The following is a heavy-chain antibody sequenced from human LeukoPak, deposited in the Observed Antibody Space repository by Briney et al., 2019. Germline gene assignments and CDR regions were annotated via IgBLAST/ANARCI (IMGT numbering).Heavy chain of an antibody. CDR2: IYHSGST. CDR3: ARGSYYYDSSGPSRKEYYFDY. D-gene: IGHD3-22*01. CDR1: GGSISSGGYS. J-gene: IGHJ4*02. Sequence: SETLSLTCAVSGGSISSGGYSWSWIRQPPGKGLEWIGYIYHSGSTYYNPSLKSRVTISVDTSKNQFSLKLSSVTAADTAVYYCARGSYYYDSSGPSRKEYYFDYWGQGTLVTVSS. V-gene: IGHV4-30-2*01.